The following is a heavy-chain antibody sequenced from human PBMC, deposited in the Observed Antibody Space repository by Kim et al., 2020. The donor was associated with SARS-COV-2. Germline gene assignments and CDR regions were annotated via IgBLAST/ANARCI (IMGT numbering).Heavy chain of an antibody. CDR3: ARNLVGDTDLGP. CDR2: ISYEGSTQ. Sequence: GGSLRLSCAACGFTFSSHVMHWVRQAPGKGREWVALISYEGSTQKYTDSVKGRFTVSRDNSKNTLFLQMNSLRPEDTAVYYCARNLVGDTDLGPWGQGTLVTVSS. J-gene: IGHJ5*02. V-gene: IGHV3-30*03. CDR1: GFTFSSHV. D-gene: IGHD1-26*01.